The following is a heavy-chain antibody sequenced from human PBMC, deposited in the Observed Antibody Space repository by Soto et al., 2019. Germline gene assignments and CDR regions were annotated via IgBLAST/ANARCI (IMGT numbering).Heavy chain of an antibody. CDR3: AREFGRYCSGGSCYSGWFDP. CDR2: IYYSGST. V-gene: IGHV4-59*01. Sequence: TSETLSLSCTVSGGSISSYYWSWIRQPPGKGLEWIGYIYYSGSTNYNPSLKSRVTISVDTSKNQFSLKLSSVTAADTAVYYCAREFGRYCSGGSCYSGWFDPWGQGTLVTVSS. J-gene: IGHJ5*02. CDR1: GGSISSYY. D-gene: IGHD2-15*01.